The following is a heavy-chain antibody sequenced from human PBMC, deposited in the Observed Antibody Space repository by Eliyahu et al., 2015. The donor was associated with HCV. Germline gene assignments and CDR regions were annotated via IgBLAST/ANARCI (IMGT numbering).Heavy chain of an antibody. V-gene: IGHV4-39*01. J-gene: IGHJ4*02. Sequence: QMQLQESGPGLVRPSEALTLSCTVSGDSISSSSYYWGWIRQPPGKALEWIGSVHRSGRPYYRPSLESRVAISVDTPKNQFSLRLSAVNAADTATYFCARYLPFGSGSRGTSAAVEDWGQGILVTVST. D-gene: IGHD3-16*01. CDR2: VHRSGRP. CDR3: ARYLPFGSGSRGTSAAVED. CDR1: GDSISSSSYY.